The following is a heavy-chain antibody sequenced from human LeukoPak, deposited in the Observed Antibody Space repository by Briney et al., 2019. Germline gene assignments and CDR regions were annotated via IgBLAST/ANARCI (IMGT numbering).Heavy chain of an antibody. CDR2: IRHDETNS. J-gene: IGHJ4*02. V-gene: IGHV3-30*02. CDR3: AKEYTPSSPLGELDS. D-gene: IGHD6-6*01. CDR1: GFNLNSYA. Sequence: GGSLRLSCAVSGFNLNSYAMHWVRQAPGKGLEWVAVIRHDETNSFYAGAVQGRFTISRDTSKKLLYLQMNSLRVEDTAVYYCAKEYTPSSPLGELDSWGQGTLVTVSS.